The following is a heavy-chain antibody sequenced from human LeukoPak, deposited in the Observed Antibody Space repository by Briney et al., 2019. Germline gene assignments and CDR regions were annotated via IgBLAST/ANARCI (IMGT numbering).Heavy chain of an antibody. CDR2: ISGGATNT. CDR3: AKAGLDSSGPWYGMDV. V-gene: IGHV3-23*01. J-gene: IGHJ6*02. D-gene: IGHD6-19*01. CDR1: GFTFANYA. Sequence: GGSLRLSCAASGFTFANYAMNWVRQAPGKGLEWVSTISGGATNTYYADSVKGRFTISRDTSKNTLYLQMNSLRADDTAVYYCAKAGLDSSGPWYGMDVWGRGTTVTVSS.